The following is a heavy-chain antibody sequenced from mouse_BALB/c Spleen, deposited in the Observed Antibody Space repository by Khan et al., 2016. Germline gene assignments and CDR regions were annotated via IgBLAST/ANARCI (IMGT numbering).Heavy chain of an antibody. J-gene: IGHJ4*01. Sequence: VQLQESGPGLVAPSQSLSITCTVSGFSLTGYGVNWVRQPPGKGLEWLGMIWGDGSTDYNSALKSRLSISKDNSKSQVFLKMNSLQTDDTARYYCARALYYCGSSYVSYAMDYWGQGTSVTVSS. CDR1: GFSLTGYG. V-gene: IGHV2-6-7*01. CDR3: ARALYYCGSSYVSYAMDY. D-gene: IGHD1-1*01. CDR2: IWGDGST.